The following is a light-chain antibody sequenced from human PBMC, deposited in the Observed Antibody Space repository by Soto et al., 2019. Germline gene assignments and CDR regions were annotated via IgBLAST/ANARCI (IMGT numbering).Light chain of an antibody. V-gene: IGKV1-5*01. CDR2: DAS. CDR3: QQYNSFST. Sequence: DIQMTQSPSTLSASVGDRVTITCRASQSISSWLAWYQQKPGTAPKLLNYDASSLESGVPSRFSRSGSGTEFTLTISSLQPDDFATYHCQQYNSFSTFGQGTKVEIK. CDR1: QSISSW. J-gene: IGKJ1*01.